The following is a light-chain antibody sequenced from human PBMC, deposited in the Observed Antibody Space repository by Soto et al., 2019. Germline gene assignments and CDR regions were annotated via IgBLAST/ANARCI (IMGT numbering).Light chain of an antibody. V-gene: IGKV4-1*01. CDR1: QSVLYSSNNKNY. J-gene: IGKJ1*01. CDR2: WAS. Sequence: DIVMTQSPDSLAVSLGERATINCKSSQSVLYSSNNKNYLAWYQQKPGQPPKLLIYWASTRESGVPDRFSGSGSGADGTLTISSLQADDVAVYYCQQYYSTPPWTFGQGTKVEIK. CDR3: QQYYSTPPWT.